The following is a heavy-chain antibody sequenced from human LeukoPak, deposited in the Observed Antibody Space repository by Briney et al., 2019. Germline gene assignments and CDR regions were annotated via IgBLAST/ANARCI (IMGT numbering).Heavy chain of an antibody. D-gene: IGHD3-10*02. V-gene: IGHV3-73*01. CDR3: ARVVGLSSGETDY. CDR2: IRSKANSYAT. CDR1: GFTFSGSA. J-gene: IGHJ4*02. Sequence: GGSLRLSCAASGFTFSGSAMHWVRQASGKGLEWVGRIRSKANSYATAYAASVKGRFTISRDDSKNTAYLQMNSLKTEDTAVYYCARVVGLSSGETDYWGQGTLVTVSS.